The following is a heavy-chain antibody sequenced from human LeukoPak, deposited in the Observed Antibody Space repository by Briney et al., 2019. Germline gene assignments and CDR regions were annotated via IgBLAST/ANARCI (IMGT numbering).Heavy chain of an antibody. V-gene: IGHV3-48*01. D-gene: IGHD3-3*01. CDR3: ARDRSGYANDAFDF. CDR2: ISTSSSTI. Sequence: GGFLRLSCAASGFTFSSYTMNWVRQAPGKGLEWVSYISTSSSTIYYADSVKGRFTISRDNAKNSLYLQMNSLRAEDTAVYHCARDRSGYANDAFDFWGQGTMVTVSS. J-gene: IGHJ3*01. CDR1: GFTFSSYT.